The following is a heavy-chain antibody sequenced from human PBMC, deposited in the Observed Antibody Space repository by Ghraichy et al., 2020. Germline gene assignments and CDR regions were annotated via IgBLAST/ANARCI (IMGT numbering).Heavy chain of an antibody. D-gene: IGHD6-6*01. Sequence: SETLSLTCTVSGGSISSYYWSWIRQPAGKGLEWIGRIYTSGSTNYNPSLKSRVTMSVDTSKNQFSLKLSSVTAADTAVYYCARAQEYSSPYDAFDIWGQGTMVTVSS. J-gene: IGHJ3*02. V-gene: IGHV4-4*07. CDR2: IYTSGST. CDR1: GGSISSYY. CDR3: ARAQEYSSPYDAFDI.